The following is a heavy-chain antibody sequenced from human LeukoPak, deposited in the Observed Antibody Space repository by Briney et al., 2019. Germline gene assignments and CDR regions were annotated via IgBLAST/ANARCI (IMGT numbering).Heavy chain of an antibody. CDR1: GYTFTGYY. Sequence: ASVKVSCKASGYTFTGYYMHWVRQAPGQGLEWMGWINPNSGGTNYAQKFQGWVTMTRDTSISTAYMELSRLRSDDTAVYYCARDLEAVAGGNYYGMDVWGQGTTVTVSS. CDR2: INPNSGGT. J-gene: IGHJ6*02. D-gene: IGHD6-19*01. CDR3: ARDLEAVAGGNYYGMDV. V-gene: IGHV1-2*04.